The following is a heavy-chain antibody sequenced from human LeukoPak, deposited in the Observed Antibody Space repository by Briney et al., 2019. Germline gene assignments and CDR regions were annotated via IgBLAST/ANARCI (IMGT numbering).Heavy chain of an antibody. CDR1: GGSISSCSYY. CDR3: ARGDSSGDYFDY. D-gene: IGHD3-22*01. CDR2: IYYSGST. Sequence: SETLSLTCAAAGGSISSCSYYWGWFRQPPGKGLEWIGSIYYSGSTYYNPSLKSRFTISVDTSKNQFSLKLSSVTAADTAVYYCARGDSSGDYFDYWGQGTLVTVSS. V-gene: IGHV4-39*07. J-gene: IGHJ4*02.